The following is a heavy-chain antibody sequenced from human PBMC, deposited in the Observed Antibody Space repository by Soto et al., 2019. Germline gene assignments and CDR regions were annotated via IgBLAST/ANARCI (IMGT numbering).Heavy chain of an antibody. V-gene: IGHV4-4*02. CDR2: IYHSGRT. CDR1: GGSISSNNW. J-gene: IGHJ4*02. Sequence: QVQLQESGPGLVKPSETLSLTCAVSGGSISSNNWWSWVRQAPGKGLEWIGEIYHSGRTSYNPSLRSRVTMSVDKSKNQFSLIVTSVTAADTAVYYCATGRGGRSEDWGQGTLVTVSS. CDR3: ATGRGGRSED. D-gene: IGHD3-3*01.